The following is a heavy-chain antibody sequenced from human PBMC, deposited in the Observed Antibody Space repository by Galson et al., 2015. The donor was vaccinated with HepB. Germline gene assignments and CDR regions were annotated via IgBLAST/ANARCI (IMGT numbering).Heavy chain of an antibody. V-gene: IGHV1-18*01. J-gene: IGHJ3*02. CDR1: GYTFTSYA. D-gene: IGHD1/OR15-1a*01. CDR3: ARNNPDKDAFDI. CDR2: ISTYNGNT. Sequence: SVKVSCKASGYTFTSYALNWVRQAPGQGLEWMGWISTYNGNTNYAQKLQGRVTMTTDTSTSTAYMELRSLRSDDTAVFYCARNNPDKDAFDIWGQGTMVTVSS.